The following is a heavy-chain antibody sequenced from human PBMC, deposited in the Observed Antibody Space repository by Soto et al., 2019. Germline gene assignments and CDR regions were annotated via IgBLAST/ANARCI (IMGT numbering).Heavy chain of an antibody. D-gene: IGHD1-26*01. Sequence: EVQLLESGGGLVQPGGSLRLSCAASGFTFSSYAMSWVRQAPGKGLEWVSGISGSGGSTYYADSVKGRFTISRDNSKNTLYLQMNSLRAEDTAVYYCAKASGRDTGAIDYWGQGTLVTVSS. CDR3: AKASGRDTGAIDY. CDR2: ISGSGGST. J-gene: IGHJ4*02. CDR1: GFTFSSYA. V-gene: IGHV3-23*01.